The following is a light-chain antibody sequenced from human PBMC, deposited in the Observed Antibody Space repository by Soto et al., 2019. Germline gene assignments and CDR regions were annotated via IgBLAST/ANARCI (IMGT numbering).Light chain of an antibody. CDR3: QQYNNWPPIT. V-gene: IGKV3-15*01. Sequence: EIVMTQSPATLSVSPGERVTLSCRVSQSVGSNLAWYQQKPGLAPRVLIYDASTRATGIPARFSGSGSGTEFTLTISSLQSEDFAVYYCQQYNNWPPITFGQGTRLEIK. J-gene: IGKJ5*01. CDR2: DAS. CDR1: QSVGSN.